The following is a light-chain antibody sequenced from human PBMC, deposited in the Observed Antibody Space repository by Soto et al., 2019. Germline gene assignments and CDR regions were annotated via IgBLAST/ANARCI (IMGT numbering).Light chain of an antibody. Sequence: DIQMTQSPSSLAASVGDRVTITCRASQGISNRLAWYQQKPGQAPNLLIYVASTLQSGVPSRFSGSGSGADFALSISSLQPEDAATYFRQNYSSGLSFGGGTKVEIK. CDR3: QNYSSGLS. J-gene: IGKJ4*01. CDR1: QGISNR. V-gene: IGKV1-27*01. CDR2: VAS.